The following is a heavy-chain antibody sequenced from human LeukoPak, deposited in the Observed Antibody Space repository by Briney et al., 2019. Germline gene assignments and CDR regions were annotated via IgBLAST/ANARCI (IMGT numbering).Heavy chain of an antibody. Sequence: GGSLRLSCAASRFSVSTDHMSWVRQAPGKGLEWVSVIYNDGSTYYADTVKGRFTISRDNSKNTVDLLLNSLRAEDTAVYYCARVWELSHDYWGQGTLVTVSS. D-gene: IGHD3-16*02. J-gene: IGHJ4*02. CDR2: IYNDGST. V-gene: IGHV3-53*01. CDR1: RFSVSTDH. CDR3: ARVWELSHDY.